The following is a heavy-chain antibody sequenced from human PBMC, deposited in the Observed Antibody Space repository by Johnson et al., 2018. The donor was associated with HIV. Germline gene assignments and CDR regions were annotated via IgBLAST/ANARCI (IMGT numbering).Heavy chain of an antibody. D-gene: IGHD4-23*01. CDR3: AGDPVNGGRPFDAFDI. CDR2: LSYDASNN. CDR1: AFTFSGYA. J-gene: IGHJ3*02. V-gene: IGHV3-30*04. Sequence: QVQLVESGGGVVQPGRSLRLSCTSSAFTFSGYAMHWVRQAPGKGLEWVSALSYDASNNYYADSVKGRFTISRDNSKNTVYLQMDSLRGEDTAVYYCAGDPVNGGRPFDAFDIWGQGTMVTVAS.